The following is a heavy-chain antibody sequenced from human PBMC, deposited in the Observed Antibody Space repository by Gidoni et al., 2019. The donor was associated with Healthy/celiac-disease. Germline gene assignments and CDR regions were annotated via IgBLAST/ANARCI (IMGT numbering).Heavy chain of an antibody. CDR3: ARDNRYCSSTSCSTLDWFDP. CDR1: GFTLSSYW. Sequence: VQLVASGGGLVQPGGSLRLSCAASGFTLSSYWMSWVRQAPGKGLGWVANIKQDGSEKYYVDSVKGRFTISRDNAKNSLYLQMNSLRAEDTAVYYCARDNRYCSSTSCSTLDWFDPWGQGTLVTVSS. V-gene: IGHV3-7*01. D-gene: IGHD2-2*02. CDR2: IKQDGSEK. J-gene: IGHJ5*02.